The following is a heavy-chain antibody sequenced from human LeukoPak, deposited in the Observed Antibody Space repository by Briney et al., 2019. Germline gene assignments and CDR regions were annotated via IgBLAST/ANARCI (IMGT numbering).Heavy chain of an antibody. CDR2: INHSGST. Sequence: PSETLSLTCAVYGGSFSGYYWSWIRQPPGKGLEWIGEINHSGSTNYNPSLKSRVTISVDTSKNQFSLKLSSVTAADTAVYYCARGLMEVAGTCDAFDIWGQGTMVTVSS. J-gene: IGHJ3*02. CDR1: GGSFSGYY. D-gene: IGHD6-19*01. CDR3: ARGLMEVAGTCDAFDI. V-gene: IGHV4-34*01.